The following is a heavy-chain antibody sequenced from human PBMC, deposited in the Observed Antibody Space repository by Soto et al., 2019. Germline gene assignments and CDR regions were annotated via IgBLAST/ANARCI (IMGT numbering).Heavy chain of an antibody. CDR1: GFTFSSYA. CDR3: AKVPYSSGSFGGYYFDY. V-gene: IGHV3-23*01. CDR2: ISGSGGST. J-gene: IGHJ4*02. D-gene: IGHD6-19*01. Sequence: GGSLRLSCAASGFTFSSYAMSWVRQAPGKGLEWVSAISGSGGSTYYADSVKGRFTISRDNSKNTLYLQMNSLRAEDTAVYYCAKVPYSSGSFGGYYFDYWGQGTLVTVSS.